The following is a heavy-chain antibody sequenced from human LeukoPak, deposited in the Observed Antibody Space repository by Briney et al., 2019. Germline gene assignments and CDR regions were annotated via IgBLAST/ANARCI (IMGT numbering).Heavy chain of an antibody. J-gene: IGHJ4*02. CDR2: INAGNGNT. D-gene: IGHD1-1*01. V-gene: IGHV1-3*01. CDR3: AGGTTGTTGNY. CDR1: GYTFTSYA. Sequence: ASVKVSCEASGYTFTSYAMHWVRQAPGQRLEWMGWINAGNGNTKYSQKFQGRVTITRDTSASTAYMELSSLRSEDTAVYYCAGGTTGTTGNYWGQGTLVTVSS.